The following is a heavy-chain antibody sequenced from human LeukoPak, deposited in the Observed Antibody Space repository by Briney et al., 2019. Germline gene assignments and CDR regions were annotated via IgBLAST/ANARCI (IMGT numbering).Heavy chain of an antibody. J-gene: IGHJ5*02. V-gene: IGHV4-59*01. CDR1: GGSISSYY. Sequence: PSETLSLTCTVSGGSISSYYWSWIRQPPGKGLEWIGYIYYSGSTNYNPSLRSRVTISVDTSKNQFSLKLSSVTAADTAVYYCARFGERSNWFDPWGQGTLVTVSS. CDR3: ARFGERSNWFDP. CDR2: IYYSGST. D-gene: IGHD3-10*01.